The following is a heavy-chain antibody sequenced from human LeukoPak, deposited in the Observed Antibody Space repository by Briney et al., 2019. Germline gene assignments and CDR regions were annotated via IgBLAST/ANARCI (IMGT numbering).Heavy chain of an antibody. CDR3: AAQPCSVGRCYLDY. Sequence: PGGSLRLSCAASGVTFSSFAMHWVRQAPGKGLEWVAVISYHGRDTYYADSAKGRFTISRDNSKNTLYLQLNSLGAEDTAVYYCAAQPCSVGRCYLDYWGQGTLVTVSS. CDR2: ISYHGRDT. CDR1: GVTFSSFA. V-gene: IGHV3-30*04. J-gene: IGHJ4*02. D-gene: IGHD2-15*01.